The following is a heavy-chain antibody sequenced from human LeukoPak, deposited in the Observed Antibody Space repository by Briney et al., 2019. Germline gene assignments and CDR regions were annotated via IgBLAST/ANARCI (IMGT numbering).Heavy chain of an antibody. J-gene: IGHJ4*02. Sequence: GGSLRLSCAASGFAFGSYWMHRVRQAPGKGLVWVSRINSDGSNIKYADSVKGRFTISRDNANNTLYLQMNSLRAEDTAVYYCTRDGSGSRIPFDYWGQGTLVTVSS. D-gene: IGHD1-26*01. CDR3: TRDGSGSRIPFDY. CDR2: INSDGSNI. V-gene: IGHV3-74*03. CDR1: GFAFGSYW.